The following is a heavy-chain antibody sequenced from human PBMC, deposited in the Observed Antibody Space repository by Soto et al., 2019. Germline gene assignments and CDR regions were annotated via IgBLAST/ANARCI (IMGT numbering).Heavy chain of an antibody. J-gene: IGHJ6*02. V-gene: IGHV4-34*01. CDR2: INHSGST. CDR3: ARAIAAAGTEPYYYYYGMDV. Sequence: SETLSLTYAVYGGSFRGYYWSWIRQPPGKGLEWIGEINHSGSTNYNPSLKSRVTISVDTSKNQFSLKLSSVTAADTAVYYCARAIAAAGTEPYYYYYGMDVWGQGTTVT. CDR1: GGSFRGYY. D-gene: IGHD6-13*01.